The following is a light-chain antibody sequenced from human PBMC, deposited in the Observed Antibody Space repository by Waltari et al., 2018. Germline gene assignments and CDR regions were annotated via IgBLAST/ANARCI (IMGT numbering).Light chain of an antibody. CDR2: DAS. V-gene: IGKV3-11*01. CDR1: QSVSSY. J-gene: IGKJ1*01. CDR3: QQRSNWPPSWT. Sequence: IVLTQSPATLSLSPGERATLSCRASQSVSSYLAWYQQKPGQAPRLLIYDASNRATCIPARFSGSGSGTDFTLTISSLEPEDFAVYYCQQRSNWPPSWTFGQGTKVEIK.